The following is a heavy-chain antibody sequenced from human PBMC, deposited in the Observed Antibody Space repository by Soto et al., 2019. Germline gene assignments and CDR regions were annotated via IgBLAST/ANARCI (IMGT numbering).Heavy chain of an antibody. J-gene: IGHJ4*02. Sequence: SETLALSCTVSGGSISSDDWSWIRQPPGKGLAWIGYIYNSGSTNYNPSLKSRVTISVDTSKNQFSLKLSSVTAADTAVYYCARGSTGYSSSWYRYWGQGTLVTVSS. CDR1: GGSISSDD. CDR3: ARGSTGYSSSWYRY. CDR2: IYNSGST. D-gene: IGHD6-13*01. V-gene: IGHV4-59*08.